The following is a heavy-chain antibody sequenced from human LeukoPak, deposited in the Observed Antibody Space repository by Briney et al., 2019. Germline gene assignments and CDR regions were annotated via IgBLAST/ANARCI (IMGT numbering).Heavy chain of an antibody. CDR2: MSSSGSRI. CDR3: ARALMITFGGVLDY. CDR1: GFTFNSYE. D-gene: IGHD3-16*01. V-gene: IGHV3-48*03. J-gene: IGHJ4*02. Sequence: GGSLRLSCAASGFTFNSYEMNWVRQAPGKGLEWVSYMSSSGSRIYYADSVKGRFTISRDNAKNSLYLQMNSLRAEDTAVYYCARALMITFGGVLDYWGQGTLVTVSS.